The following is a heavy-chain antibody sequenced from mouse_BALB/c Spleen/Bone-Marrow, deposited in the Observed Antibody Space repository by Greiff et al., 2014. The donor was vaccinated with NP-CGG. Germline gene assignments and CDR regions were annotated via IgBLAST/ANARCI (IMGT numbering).Heavy chain of an antibody. CDR2: IDPENGDT. CDR1: GFNIKDYY. J-gene: IGHJ4*01. V-gene: IGHV14-4*02. Sequence: EVQLQQSGAELVRSGASVKLSCTASGFNIKDYYIHWVKQRPEQGLEWIGWIDPENGDTEYAPKFQGKATMTADTSSNTAYLQLSSLTSVDTAVYYGSDGNFYALDYWGQGTSVTVSS. D-gene: IGHD2-1*01. CDR3: SDGNFYALDY.